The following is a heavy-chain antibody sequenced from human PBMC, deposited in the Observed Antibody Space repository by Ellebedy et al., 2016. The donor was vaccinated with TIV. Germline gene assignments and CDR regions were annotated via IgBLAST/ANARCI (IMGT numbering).Heavy chain of an antibody. V-gene: IGHV1-69*10. J-gene: IGHJ1*01. CDR1: GGTFSSYA. CDR3: ARSAYSSSWYEYFQH. Sequence: ASVKVSCKASGGTFSSYAISWVRQAPGQGLEWMGGIIPILGIANYAQKFQGRVTITADKSTSTAYMELSSLRSEDTAVYYCARSAYSSSWYEYFQHWGQGTLVTVSS. D-gene: IGHD6-13*01. CDR2: IIPILGIA.